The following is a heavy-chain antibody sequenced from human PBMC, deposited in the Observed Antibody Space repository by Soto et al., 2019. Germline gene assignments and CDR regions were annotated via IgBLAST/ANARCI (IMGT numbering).Heavy chain of an antibody. CDR2: IIPILGIA. CDR1: GGTFSSYT. V-gene: IGHV1-69*02. J-gene: IGHJ4*02. Sequence: QVQLVQSGAEVKKPGSSVKVSCKASGGTFSSYTISWVRQAPGQGLEWMGRIIPILGIANYAQKFQGRVTITADKSTSTDYMELSSLRSEDTAVYYCARVGVVATEDWGQGTLVTVSS. D-gene: IGHD5-12*01. CDR3: ARVGVVATED.